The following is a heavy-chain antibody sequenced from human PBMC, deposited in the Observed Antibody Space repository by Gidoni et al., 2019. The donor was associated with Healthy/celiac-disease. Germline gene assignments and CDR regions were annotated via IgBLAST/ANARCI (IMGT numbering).Heavy chain of an antibody. CDR2: IGTAGDT. Sequence: EVQLVESGGGLVQPGGSLRLSCAAPGFTFSRNDMPWVRQAKGKGLEWVSAIGTAGDTYYQGSVKGRFTIARENAKNSLYLQMNSLSAGDTAVYYCARDRWSYGDRGGYFDLWGRGTLVTVSS. V-gene: IGHV3-13*04. J-gene: IGHJ2*01. D-gene: IGHD4-17*01. CDR1: GFTFSRND. CDR3: ARDRWSYGDRGGYFDL.